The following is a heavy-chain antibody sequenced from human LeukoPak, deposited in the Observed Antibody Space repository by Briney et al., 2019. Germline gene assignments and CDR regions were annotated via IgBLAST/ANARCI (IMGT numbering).Heavy chain of an antibody. D-gene: IGHD3-10*01. V-gene: IGHV3-48*04. CDR3: ARAAKFEFYFDY. Sequence: GGSLRLSCAASGFTFSSYGMSWIRQAPGKGLEWVSYISNSGTIIYYADSVKGRFTISRDNAKNSLSLQMNSLRVEDTAVYYCARAAKFEFYFDYWGQGTLVTVSS. J-gene: IGHJ4*02. CDR2: ISNSGTII. CDR1: GFTFSSYG.